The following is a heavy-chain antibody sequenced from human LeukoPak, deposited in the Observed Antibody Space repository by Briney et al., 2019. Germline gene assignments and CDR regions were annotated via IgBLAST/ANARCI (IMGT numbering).Heavy chain of an antibody. D-gene: IGHD2-2*02. CDR3: ATIGYCSSTSCYKWFDP. V-gene: IGHV4-34*01. Sequence: PSETLTLTCAGSGGSFSGYYWSWIRQPPGKGLEWIWEINHSGSTNYSPSLKSRVTISVDTSKNQFSLKLSSVTAADTAVYYCATIGYCSSTSCYKWFDPWGQGTLVTVSS. CDR2: INHSGST. CDR1: GGSFSGYY. J-gene: IGHJ5*02.